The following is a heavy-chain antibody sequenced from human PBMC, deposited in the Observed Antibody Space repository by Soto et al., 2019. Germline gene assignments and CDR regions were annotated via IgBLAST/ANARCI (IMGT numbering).Heavy chain of an antibody. D-gene: IGHD6-6*01. CDR3: GKDRLEYSSPTVFDY. V-gene: IGHV3-23*01. CDR2: TSGSGDST. CDR1: GFTISSCA. J-gene: IGHJ4*02. Sequence: GGSLRLSCAASGFTISSCAMGWVRQAPGKGLEWVSSTSGSGDSTYYADSVKGRFTISRDNSKNTLYLQMNSLRAADTAVYYCGKDRLEYSSPTVFDYWGQGTLVTVSS.